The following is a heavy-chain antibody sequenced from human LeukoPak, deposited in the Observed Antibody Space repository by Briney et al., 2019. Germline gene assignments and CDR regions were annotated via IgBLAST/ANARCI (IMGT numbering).Heavy chain of an antibody. J-gene: IGHJ5*02. Sequence: SETLSLTCTVSGGSISGYYWSWFRQPPGKGPEYVGYIYYSGSTNYNPSLKSRVTISVDTSNNQFSLKLTSVTTADTAVYYCVRIEGGGYAASWGQGTLVTVSS. CDR2: IYYSGST. D-gene: IGHD5-12*01. CDR1: GGSISGYY. V-gene: IGHV4-59*01. CDR3: VRIEGGGYAAS.